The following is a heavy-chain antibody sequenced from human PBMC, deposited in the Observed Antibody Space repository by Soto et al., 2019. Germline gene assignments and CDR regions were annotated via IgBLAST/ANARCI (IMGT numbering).Heavy chain of an antibody. J-gene: IGHJ4*01. CDR2: ISSGSDTI. Sequence: EVHLVESGGGLVQPGGSLRLSCSGSGFTFSDYGVNWVRQAPGKGLEWISYISSGSDTIYYAESVQGRFTISRDDAKNSLFLQMNNLRNEDTAVYYCARVSKTWEDDYWGHGTLVTVSS. V-gene: IGHV3-48*02. CDR3: ARVSKTWEDDY. CDR1: GFTFSDYG. D-gene: IGHD1-26*01.